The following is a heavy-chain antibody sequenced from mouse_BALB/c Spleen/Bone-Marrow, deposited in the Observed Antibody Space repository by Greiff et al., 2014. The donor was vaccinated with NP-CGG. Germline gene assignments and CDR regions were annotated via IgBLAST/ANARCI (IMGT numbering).Heavy chain of an antibody. J-gene: IGHJ1*01. V-gene: IGHV1-31*01. CDR3: ESRGEYFDV. Sequence: EVQLQQSGPELVKPGASVKISCKASGYSFTGYYMHWVKQSHGNSLDWIGYIYPYNGVSSYNQKFKGKATLTVDRSSSTAYMELRSLTSADSAVYYCESRGEYFDVWGAGTTVTVSS. CDR1: GYSFTGYY. CDR2: IYPYNGVS.